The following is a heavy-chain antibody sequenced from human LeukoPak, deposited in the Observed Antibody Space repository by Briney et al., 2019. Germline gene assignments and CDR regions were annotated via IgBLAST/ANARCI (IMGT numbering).Heavy chain of an antibody. Sequence: SETLSLTCTVSGGSISSSSYYWGWIRQPPGKGLEWIGSIYYSGSTYYNPSLKSRLIMSVDLPENHISLKLTSVTAADTAVYYCAREGGFYRPLDYSGQGTLVTVSS. J-gene: IGHJ4*02. D-gene: IGHD3-3*01. CDR1: GGSISSSSYY. CDR3: AREGGFYRPLDY. CDR2: IYYSGST. V-gene: IGHV4-39*07.